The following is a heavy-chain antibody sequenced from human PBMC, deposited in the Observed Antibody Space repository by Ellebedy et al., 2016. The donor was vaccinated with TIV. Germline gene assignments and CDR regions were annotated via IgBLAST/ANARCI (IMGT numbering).Heavy chain of an antibody. J-gene: IGHJ6*02. CDR3: ARDQVVRGGYHGMDV. D-gene: IGHD3-10*01. V-gene: IGHV4-31*03. Sequence: SETLSLXCTVSGGSVSDGSTSPVDYYWSWIRQHPGNGLEWIGYIYHTGTTYYNPSLKSRVSISVDTSKNQVSLKLRSVTVADTAVYYCARDQVVRGGYHGMDVWGQGTTVTVSS. CDR1: GGSVSDGSTSPVDYY. CDR2: IYHTGTT.